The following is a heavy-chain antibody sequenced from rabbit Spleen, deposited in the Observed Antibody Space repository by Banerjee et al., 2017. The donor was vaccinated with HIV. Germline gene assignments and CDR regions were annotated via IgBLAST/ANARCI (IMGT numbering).Heavy chain of an antibody. CDR1: GVSFSGDSY. D-gene: IGHD1-1*01. Sequence: QSLEESGGDLVKPGASLTLTCIASGVSFSGDSYMCWVRQAPGKGLEWIACINVATGKPVYATWAKGRFTISRTSSTTVTLRMTSLTAADTATYFCARDLVGVIGWNFYLWGQGTLVTVS. CDR3: ARDLVGVIGWNFYL. CDR2: INVATGKP. J-gene: IGHJ4*01. V-gene: IGHV1S40*01.